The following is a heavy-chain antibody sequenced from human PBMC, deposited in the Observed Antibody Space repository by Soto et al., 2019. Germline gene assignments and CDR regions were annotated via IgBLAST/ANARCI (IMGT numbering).Heavy chain of an antibody. V-gene: IGHV2-5*02. D-gene: IGHD3-10*02. Sequence: QITLKESGPTLVKPTQTLTLTCTFSGLSLSTSEMGVGWVRQSPGKALGWLALIYWDDNKRFSPSLRSRLTITKDTSKNQVVLTMTNMDPVDTATYYCTHRTRFGDFDSWGQGTLVTVSS. CDR3: THRTRFGDFDS. CDR2: IYWDDNK. CDR1: GLSLSTSEMG. J-gene: IGHJ4*02.